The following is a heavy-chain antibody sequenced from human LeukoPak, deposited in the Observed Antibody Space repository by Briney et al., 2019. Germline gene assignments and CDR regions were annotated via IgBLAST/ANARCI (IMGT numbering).Heavy chain of an antibody. CDR2: INHSGSA. Sequence: SETLSLTCAVYGGSFSGYYWSWIRQPPGKGLEWIGEINHSGSANYNPSLKSRVTISVDTSKNQFSLKLSSVTAADTAVYYCARKIAARSHFDYWGQGTLVTVSS. J-gene: IGHJ4*02. V-gene: IGHV4-34*01. CDR3: ARKIAARSHFDY. CDR1: GGSFSGYY. D-gene: IGHD6-6*01.